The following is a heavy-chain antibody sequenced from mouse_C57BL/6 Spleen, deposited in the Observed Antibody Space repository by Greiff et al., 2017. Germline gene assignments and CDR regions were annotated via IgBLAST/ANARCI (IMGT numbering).Heavy chain of an antibody. CDR2: IDPANGNT. V-gene: IGHV14-3*01. CDR1: GFPITNTY. D-gene: IGHD1-1*01. J-gene: IGHJ2*01. Sequence: EVQRVESVAELVRPGASVKLSCTASGFPITNTYMHWVQQRPGQGLEWIGRIDPANGNTNYAPKFQGKATVTADTSSNTAYRQLSSLTSEDTAVYCCARWESVYLDYWGQGTTLTVSS. CDR3: ARWESVYLDY.